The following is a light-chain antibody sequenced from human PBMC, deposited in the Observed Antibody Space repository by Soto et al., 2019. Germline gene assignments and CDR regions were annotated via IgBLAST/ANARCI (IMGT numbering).Light chain of an antibody. Sequence: QSVLTQPASVSGSPGQSITISCTGASSDVGSYNYVSWYQQHPGKAPKLMICEVSNRPSGVSHRFSGSKSGNTASLTISGLQAEDEADYYCNSYTSSSTYVLGTGTKVTVL. CDR3: NSYTSSSTYV. CDR2: EVS. V-gene: IGLV2-14*01. J-gene: IGLJ1*01. CDR1: SSDVGSYNY.